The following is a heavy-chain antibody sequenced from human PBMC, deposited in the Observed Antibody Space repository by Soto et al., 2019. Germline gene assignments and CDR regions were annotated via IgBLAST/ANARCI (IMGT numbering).Heavy chain of an antibody. D-gene: IGHD3-16*01. J-gene: IGHJ4*02. V-gene: IGHV2-5*05. CDR3: PSSTAYRIFDC. CDR2: IFWDDVK. Sequence: QITLKESGPTLVKPTQALTLTCTFSGFSLTTPGVGVGCARQPQGKALERLALIFWDDVKRYGPSLKSRLTIAEDASKCRLVLTMTNMDPVDTATDYSPSSTAYRIFDCWGQGTLVAVSS. CDR1: GFSLTTPGVG.